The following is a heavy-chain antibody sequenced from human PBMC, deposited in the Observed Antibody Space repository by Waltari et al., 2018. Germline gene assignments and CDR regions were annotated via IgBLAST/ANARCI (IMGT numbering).Heavy chain of an antibody. D-gene: IGHD3-22*01. CDR1: GGTFSSYA. J-gene: IGHJ4*02. Sequence: QVQLVQSGAEVKKPGSSVKVSCKASGGTFSSYAISWVRQAPGQGLEWMGRIIPIFGTANYAQKCQGRVTMTADKSTSTAYMELSSLRSEDTAVYDCARDPLGYYDSSGYTFDYWGQGTLVTVSS. V-gene: IGHV1-69*08. CDR3: ARDPLGYYDSSGYTFDY. CDR2: IIPIFGTA.